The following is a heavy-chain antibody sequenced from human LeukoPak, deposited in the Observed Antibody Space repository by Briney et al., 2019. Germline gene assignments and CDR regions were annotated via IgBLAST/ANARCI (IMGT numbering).Heavy chain of an antibody. J-gene: IGHJ4*02. Sequence: GGSLRLSCAASGFTFSSYSMNWVRQAPGKRLEWVSYISGSSLTIYYADSVKGRFTISRDNAKNSMFLQMNRLRAEDTAVYYCARSSGSYYPFDYWGQGSLVTVSS. CDR1: GFTFSSYS. V-gene: IGHV3-48*01. D-gene: IGHD1-26*01. CDR3: ARSSGSYYPFDY. CDR2: ISGSSLTI.